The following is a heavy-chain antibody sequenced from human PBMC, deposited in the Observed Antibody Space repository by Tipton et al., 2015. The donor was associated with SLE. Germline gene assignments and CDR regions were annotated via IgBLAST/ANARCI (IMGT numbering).Heavy chain of an antibody. V-gene: IGHV4-39*07. CDR3: ARDISSWFDAFDI. J-gene: IGHJ3*02. CDR2: IYYSGST. D-gene: IGHD6-13*01. Sequence: LRLSCIVSGGSISSSTNYWGWIRQPPGKGLEWIGSIYYSGSTYYNPSLKSRVTISIDTSKNQFSLRLSSVTAADTAVYYCARDISSWFDAFDIWGQGTMVTVSS. CDR1: GGSISSSTNY.